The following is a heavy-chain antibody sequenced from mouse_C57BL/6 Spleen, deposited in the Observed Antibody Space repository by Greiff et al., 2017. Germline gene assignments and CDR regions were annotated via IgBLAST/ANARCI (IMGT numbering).Heavy chain of an antibody. CDR2: ISSGGSYT. J-gene: IGHJ4*01. Sequence: EVKLMESGGDLVKPGGSLKLSCAASGFTFSSYGMSWVRQTPDKRLEWVATISSGGSYTYYPDSVKGRFTISRDNAKNTLYLQMSSLKSEDTAMYYCARAYGNRGYAMDYWGQGTSVTVSS. D-gene: IGHD2-1*01. V-gene: IGHV5-6*01. CDR3: ARAYGNRGYAMDY. CDR1: GFTFSSYG.